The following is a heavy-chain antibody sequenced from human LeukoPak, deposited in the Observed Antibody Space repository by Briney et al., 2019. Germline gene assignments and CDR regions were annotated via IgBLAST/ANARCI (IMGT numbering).Heavy chain of an antibody. J-gene: IGHJ4*02. CDR2: INSDGSST. CDR3: AREGRATRYFDY. Sequence: GGSLRLSCAASGFTFSSYWMHWVRQAPGKGLVWVSRINSDGSSTSYADSVKGRFTISRDNAKNTLYLQMNSLRAEDTAVYYCAREGRATRYFDYWGQGTLVTVSS. V-gene: IGHV3-74*01. CDR1: GFTFSSYW. D-gene: IGHD1-26*01.